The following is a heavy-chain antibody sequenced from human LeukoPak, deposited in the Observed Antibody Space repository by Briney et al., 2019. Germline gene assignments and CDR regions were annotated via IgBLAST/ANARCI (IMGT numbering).Heavy chain of an antibody. J-gene: IGHJ6*02. V-gene: IGHV4-38-2*02. CDR1: GYSISSGYY. D-gene: IGHD6-13*01. Sequence: SETLSLTCTVSGYSISSGYYWGWIRQPPGKGLEWIGSIYHSGSTYYNPSLKSRVTISVDTSKSQFSLKLSSVTAADTAVYYCARDQLRDSSSWYYYYGMDVWGQGTTVTVSS. CDR3: ARDQLRDSSSWYYYYGMDV. CDR2: IYHSGST.